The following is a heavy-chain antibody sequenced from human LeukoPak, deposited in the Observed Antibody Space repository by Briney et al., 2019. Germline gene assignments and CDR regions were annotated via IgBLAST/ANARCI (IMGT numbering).Heavy chain of an antibody. CDR2: IYYSGST. V-gene: IGHV4-59*08. CDR3: ARSLSANLVFFL. CDR1: GGSISSFY. Sequence: SETLSLTCTVSGGSISSFYWSWIRQPPGKGLEWIGYIYYSGSTNYNPSLKSRVTISVDTSKDQFSPKLTSVTAADTAVYYCARSLSANLVFFLWGQGTTVTVSS. D-gene: IGHD2/OR15-2a*01. J-gene: IGHJ6*02.